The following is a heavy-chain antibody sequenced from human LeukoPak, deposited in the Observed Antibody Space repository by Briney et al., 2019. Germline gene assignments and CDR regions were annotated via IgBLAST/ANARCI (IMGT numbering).Heavy chain of an antibody. D-gene: IGHD3-9*01. CDR2: IYYSGST. Sequence: SETLSLTCTVSGGSISSYYWSWIRQPPGKGLEWIGYIYYSGSTNYNPSLKSRVTISVDTSKNQFSLKLSSVTAADTAVYYCARQAEADILTGYGYGDFDIWGQGTMVTVSS. V-gene: IGHV4-59*08. J-gene: IGHJ3*02. CDR1: GGSISSYY. CDR3: ARQAEADILTGYGYGDFDI.